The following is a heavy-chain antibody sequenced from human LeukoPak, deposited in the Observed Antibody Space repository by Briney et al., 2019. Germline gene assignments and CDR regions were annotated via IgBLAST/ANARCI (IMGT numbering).Heavy chain of an antibody. J-gene: IGHJ4*02. D-gene: IGHD2-8*02. CDR1: GFTFSISW. Sequence: PGGSLRLSCATSGFTFSISWMTWVRQAPGKGLEWVAFMNKDGSEKNCVDSVQGRFTISRDDAKNSLFLQMNSLRAEDTAVYYCARGGVSGGFDYWGQGTLVTVCS. CDR3: ARGGVSGGFDY. V-gene: IGHV3-7*03. CDR2: MNKDGSEK.